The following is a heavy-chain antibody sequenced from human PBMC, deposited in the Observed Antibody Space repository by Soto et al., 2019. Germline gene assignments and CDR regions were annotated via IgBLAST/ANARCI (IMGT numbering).Heavy chain of an antibody. CDR1: GYTFTGYY. J-gene: IGHJ4*02. CDR2: ISAYNGNT. D-gene: IGHD2-21*02. Sequence: ASVKVSCKASGYTFTGYYMHWVRQAPGQGLEWMGWISAYNGNTNYAQKLQGRVTMTTDTSTSTAYMELRSLRSDDTAVYYCARDTTAEVGDFDYWGQGTLVTVSS. CDR3: ARDTTAEVGDFDY. V-gene: IGHV1-18*04.